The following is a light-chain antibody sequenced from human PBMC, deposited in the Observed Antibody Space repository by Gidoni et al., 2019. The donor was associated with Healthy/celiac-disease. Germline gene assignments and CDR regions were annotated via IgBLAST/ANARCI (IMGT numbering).Light chain of an antibody. J-gene: IGKJ1*01. V-gene: IGKV1-33*01. Sequence: DIQMTQSPSSLSASVGDRVTITCQASQDISNYLNWYQQKPGKAPKLLIYDASNLETGVPSRFSGSGSGTDFTFTISSLQPEDIATYYCQQYDNLPARGRTFGQGSKVEIK. CDR2: DAS. CDR1: QDISNY. CDR3: QQYDNLPARGRT.